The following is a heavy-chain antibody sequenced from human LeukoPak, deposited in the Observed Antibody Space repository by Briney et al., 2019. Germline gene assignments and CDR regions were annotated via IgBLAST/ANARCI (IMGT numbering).Heavy chain of an antibody. CDR2: ISGSGGST. J-gene: IGHJ4*02. CDR3: AKEQLWSPDLDY. V-gene: IGHV3-23*01. Sequence: PGGSLRLSCAASGFTFNNYAMNWVRQAPGKGLEWVSGISGSGGSTYYADSVKGRFTISRDNFKNTLYLEMNSLRAEETAVYYCAKEQLWSPDLDYWGQGTLVTVSS. CDR1: GFTFNNYA. D-gene: IGHD5-18*01.